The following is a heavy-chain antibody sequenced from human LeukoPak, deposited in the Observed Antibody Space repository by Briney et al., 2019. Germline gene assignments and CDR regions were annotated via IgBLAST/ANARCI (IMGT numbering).Heavy chain of an antibody. CDR3: VKGPVERYSRLLDY. D-gene: IGHD6-13*01. J-gene: IGHJ4*02. CDR2: ISYDGSNK. Sequence: GRSLRLSCAASGFTFSSYAMHWVRQAPGKGLEWVAVISYDGSNKYYADSVKGRFTISRDNSKNTLYLQMNSLRSEDRAVYYCVKGPVERYSRLLDYWGQGTLVTVSS. CDR1: GFTFSSYA. V-gene: IGHV3-30*18.